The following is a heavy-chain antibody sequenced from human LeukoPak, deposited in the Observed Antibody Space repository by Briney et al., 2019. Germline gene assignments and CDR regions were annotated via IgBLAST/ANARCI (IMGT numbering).Heavy chain of an antibody. CDR1: GGSISIDTHY. CDR2: IYHSGST. CDR3: VRTIASAGTVWFDP. D-gene: IGHD6-13*01. J-gene: IGHJ5*02. Sequence: SETLSLTCTVSGGSISIDTHYWGWIRQPPGKGLEWIGYIYHSGSTYYNPSLKSRITISVDRSKNQFSLKLSSVTAADTAVYYCVRTIASAGTVWFDPWGQGTLVTVSS. V-gene: IGHV4-30-2*01.